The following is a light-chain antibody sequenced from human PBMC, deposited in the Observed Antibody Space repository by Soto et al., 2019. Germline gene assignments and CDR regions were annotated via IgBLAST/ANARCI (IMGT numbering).Light chain of an antibody. CDR1: SSDVVGYNY. CDR3: SSYTTSNTRQIV. CDR2: DVS. V-gene: IGLV2-14*03. Sequence: AVTPPASVSGSPGHAITISCTGTSSDVVGYNYVSWYQHHPGKAPKLIIYDVSNRPSGVSIRFSGSKSDNTASLTISGLQPEDEADYHCSSYTTSNTRQIVFGTGTKVTVL. J-gene: IGLJ1*01.